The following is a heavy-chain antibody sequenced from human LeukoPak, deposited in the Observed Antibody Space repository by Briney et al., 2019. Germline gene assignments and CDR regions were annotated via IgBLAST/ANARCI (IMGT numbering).Heavy chain of an antibody. J-gene: IGHJ4*02. Sequence: PSETLSLTCSVSGGSISGYYWSWIRQPPGQGLEWIGYIYYSGSTNYNPSLKSRVIISRDTSKNQFSLNLSSVTAADTAVYYCARGYTDGWLIGNWGQGTLVTVSS. V-gene: IGHV4-59*08. CDR1: GGSISGYY. CDR3: ARGYTDGWLIGN. D-gene: IGHD6-19*01. CDR2: IYYSGST.